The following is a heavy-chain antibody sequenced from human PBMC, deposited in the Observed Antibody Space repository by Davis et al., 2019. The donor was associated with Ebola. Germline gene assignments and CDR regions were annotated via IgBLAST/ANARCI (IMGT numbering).Heavy chain of an antibody. D-gene: IGHD3-22*01. V-gene: IGHV1-3*01. CDR1: GYTFTSYA. Sequence: ASVKVSCKASGYTFTSYAMHWVRQAPGQRLEWMGWINAGNGNTKYSQKFQGRVTITADKSTSTAYMELSSLRSEDTAVYYCAREGDYYDSSGYYHREFDYWGQGTLVTVSS. CDR3: AREGDYYDSSGYYHREFDY. J-gene: IGHJ4*02. CDR2: INAGNGNT.